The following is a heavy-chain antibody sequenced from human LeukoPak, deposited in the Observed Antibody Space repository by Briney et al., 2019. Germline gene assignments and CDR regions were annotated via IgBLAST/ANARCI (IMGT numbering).Heavy chain of an antibody. Sequence: ASVKVSCKASGYTFTGYYMHWVRQAPGQGLEWMGWINPNSGDTNYAQKFQGRVTVTRDTSISTAYMELSSLRSEDTAVYYCARTLYYDSSGYYYLFDYWGQGTLVTVSS. V-gene: IGHV1-2*02. CDR1: GYTFTGYY. D-gene: IGHD3-22*01. CDR2: INPNSGDT. CDR3: ARTLYYDSSGYYYLFDY. J-gene: IGHJ4*02.